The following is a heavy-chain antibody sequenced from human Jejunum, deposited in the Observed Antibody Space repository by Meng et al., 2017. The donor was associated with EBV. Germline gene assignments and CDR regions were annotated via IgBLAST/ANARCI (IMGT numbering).Heavy chain of an antibody. CDR2: INSDGSKT. CDR1: GFTLSSYL. V-gene: IGHV3-74*01. J-gene: IGHJ5*02. Sequence: EVQLVEPGGGLVPPGDSLRLSWAASGFTLSSYLMRWVSQAPGKGLVWVSRINSDGSKTNYADSVKGRFTISRDIAKNTLYLQLNSLRADDTAVYYCVRGPPPDTWGQGTLVTVSS. CDR3: VRGPPPDT.